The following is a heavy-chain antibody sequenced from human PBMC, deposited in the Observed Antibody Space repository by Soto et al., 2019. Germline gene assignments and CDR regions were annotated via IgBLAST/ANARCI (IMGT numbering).Heavy chain of an antibody. CDR3: ARETYYYGSGSYYYPTNWFDP. D-gene: IGHD3-10*01. V-gene: IGHV3-53*01. J-gene: IGHJ5*02. Sequence: GGSLRLSCAASGFTVSSNYMSWVRQAPGKGLEWVSVIYSGGSTYYADSVKGRFTISRDNSKNTLYLQMNSLRAEDTAVYYCARETYYYGSGSYYYPTNWFDPWGQGTLVTVSS. CDR1: GFTVSSNY. CDR2: IYSGGST.